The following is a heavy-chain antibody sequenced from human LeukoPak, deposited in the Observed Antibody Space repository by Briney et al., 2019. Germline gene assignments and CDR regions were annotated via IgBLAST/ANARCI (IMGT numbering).Heavy chain of an antibody. V-gene: IGHV3-33*01. CDR2: IWYDGSNK. Sequence: GGSLRLSCAASGFTFSSYGMHWVRQAPGKGLEWVAVIWYDGSNKYYADSVKGRFTISRDNSKNTLYLQMNSLRAEDTDVYYCARDRGYGDYAFDYWGQGTLVTVSS. CDR3: ARDRGYGDYAFDY. D-gene: IGHD4-17*01. CDR1: GFTFSSYG. J-gene: IGHJ4*02.